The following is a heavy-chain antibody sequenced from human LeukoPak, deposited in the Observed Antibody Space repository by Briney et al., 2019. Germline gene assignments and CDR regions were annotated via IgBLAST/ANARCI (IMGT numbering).Heavy chain of an antibody. CDR3: ARAKPKNMVRGLIMRRESRYYFDY. CDR2: IYSGGST. CDR1: GFIFSDYY. V-gene: IGHV3-53*01. J-gene: IGHJ4*02. D-gene: IGHD3-10*01. Sequence: GGSLRLSCVASGFIFSDYYMSWVRQAPGKGLEWVSVIYSGGSTYYADSVKGRFTISRDNSKSTLYIQMNSLRAEDTAVYYCARAKPKNMVRGLIMRRESRYYFDYWGQGTLVTVSS.